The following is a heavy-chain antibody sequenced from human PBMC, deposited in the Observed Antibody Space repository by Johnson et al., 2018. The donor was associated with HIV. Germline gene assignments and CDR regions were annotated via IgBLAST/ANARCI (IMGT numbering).Heavy chain of an antibody. V-gene: IGHV3-7*03. J-gene: IGHJ3*02. CDR1: GFTFSDYY. Sequence: VQLVESGGGLVKPGGSLRLSCAASGFTFSDYYMSWIRQAPGKGLEWVANIKQDGSEKYYVDSVKGRFAISRDNANNSLYLQMNSLRAEDTAVYYCARGRGALDIWGQGTKVTVSS. CDR3: ARGRGALDI. D-gene: IGHD3-16*01. CDR2: IKQDGSEK.